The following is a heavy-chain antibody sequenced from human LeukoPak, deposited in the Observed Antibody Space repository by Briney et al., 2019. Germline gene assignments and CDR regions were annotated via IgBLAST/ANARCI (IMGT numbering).Heavy chain of an antibody. J-gene: IGHJ4*02. CDR3: ARMTPDYLMDY. CDR2: IYTSGST. CDR1: GGSISSGSYY. V-gene: IGHV4-61*02. D-gene: IGHD4-11*01. Sequence: SQTLSLTCTVSGGSISSGSYYWSWIRQPAGEGLEWIGRIYTSGSTNYNPSLKSRVTISVDTSKNQFSLKLSSVTAADTAVYYCARMTPDYLMDYWGQGTLVTVSS.